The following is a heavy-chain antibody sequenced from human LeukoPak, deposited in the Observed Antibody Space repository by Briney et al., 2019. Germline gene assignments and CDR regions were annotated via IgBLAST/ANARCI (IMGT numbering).Heavy chain of an antibody. J-gene: IGHJ4*02. CDR3: ARSSFRGAIAAAGVDY. V-gene: IGHV5-51*01. D-gene: IGHD6-13*01. CDR1: GYSFTSYW. Sequence: GESLKISCKGSGYSFTSYWIGWVRQMPGKGLEWMGIIYPGDSDTRYNPSFQGQVTISADKSISTAYLQWSSLKASDTAMYYCARSSFRGAIAAAGVDYWGQGTLVTVSS. CDR2: IYPGDSDT.